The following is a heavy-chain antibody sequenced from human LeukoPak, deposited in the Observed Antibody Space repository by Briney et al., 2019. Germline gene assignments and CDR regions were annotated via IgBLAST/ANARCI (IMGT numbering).Heavy chain of an antibody. V-gene: IGHV1-2*02. CDR3: ARGHCSSAGCYDYVDY. Sequence: ASVKVSCKASGYTFTGYYMHWVRQAPGQGLEWMGWINPNSGVTDYAQKFQGRVTMTRDTTISTAYMELSRLRFDDTAVYYCARGHCSSAGCYDYVDYWGQGTLVTVSS. CDR2: INPNSGVT. J-gene: IGHJ4*02. D-gene: IGHD2-2*01. CDR1: GYTFTGYY.